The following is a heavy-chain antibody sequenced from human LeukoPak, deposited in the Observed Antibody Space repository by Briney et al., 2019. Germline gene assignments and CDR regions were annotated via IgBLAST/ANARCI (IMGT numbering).Heavy chain of an antibody. CDR1: GFTFSSYW. J-gene: IGHJ4*02. CDR3: ARVPPYSSSYVDY. V-gene: IGHV3-7*03. Sequence: GGSLRLSCAASGFTFSSYWMSWVRQAPGKGLEWVANIKQDGSEKYYVDSVKGRFTISRDNSKNTLYLQMNSLRAEDTAVYYCARVPPYSSSYVDYWGQGTLVTVSS. D-gene: IGHD6-6*01. CDR2: IKQDGSEK.